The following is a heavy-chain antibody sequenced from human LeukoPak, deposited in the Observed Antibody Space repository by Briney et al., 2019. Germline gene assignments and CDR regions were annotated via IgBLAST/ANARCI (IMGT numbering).Heavy chain of an antibody. CDR2: IYSSGTT. CDR3: ARDEGGYGFDY. V-gene: IGHV4-59*01. J-gene: IGHJ4*02. Sequence: ELIGYIYSSGTTNYTPSLKRRVTISVDTSKKQFSLTLSSVTAADTAVYYCARDEGGYGFDYWGQGTLVTVSS. D-gene: IGHD5-12*01.